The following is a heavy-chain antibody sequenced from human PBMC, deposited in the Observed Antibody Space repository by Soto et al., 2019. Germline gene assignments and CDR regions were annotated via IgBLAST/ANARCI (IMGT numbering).Heavy chain of an antibody. CDR3: ARAPLHYYDSSDYYYYGMDV. J-gene: IGHJ6*02. CDR1: GYTFTSYD. V-gene: IGHV1-69*01. D-gene: IGHD3-22*01. Sequence: QVQLVQSGAEVKKPGASVKVSCKASGYTFTSYDISWVRQAPGQGLEWMGGIIPIFGTANYAQKFQGRVTITADESTSTAYMELSSLRSEDTAVYYCARAPLHYYDSSDYYYYGMDVWGQGTTVTVSS. CDR2: IIPIFGTA.